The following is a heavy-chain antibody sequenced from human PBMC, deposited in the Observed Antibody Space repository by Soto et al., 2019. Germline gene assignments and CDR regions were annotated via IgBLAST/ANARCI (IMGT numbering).Heavy chain of an antibody. CDR1: GGSISSGGNY. V-gene: IGHV4-31*03. J-gene: IGHJ5*02. CDR2: IYYSGST. Sequence: QVQLQESGPGLVKPSQTLSLTCTVSGGSISSGGNYWSWIRQHPGKGLEWIGYIYYSGSTYYNPSLKTRVTISVDTSKNQFSPKLSSMTAADTAVYYSAPHAGTTSNWFEPWGQATLVTVTS. D-gene: IGHD1-26*01. CDR3: APHAGTTSNWFEP.